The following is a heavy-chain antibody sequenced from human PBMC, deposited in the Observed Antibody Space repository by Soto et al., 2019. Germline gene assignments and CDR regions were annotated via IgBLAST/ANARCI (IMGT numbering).Heavy chain of an antibody. CDR2: ISYDGSNK. CDR3: AKDWDIVATTGLMDV. V-gene: IGHV3-30*18. Sequence: QVQLVESGGGVVQPGRSLRLSCGASGFTFSSYGMHWVRQAPGKGLEWVAVISYDGSNKYYADSVKGRFTISRDNSKNTLYLQMNSLRAEDTAVYYCAKDWDIVATTGLMDVWGQGTTVTVSS. D-gene: IGHD5-12*01. CDR1: GFTFSSYG. J-gene: IGHJ6*02.